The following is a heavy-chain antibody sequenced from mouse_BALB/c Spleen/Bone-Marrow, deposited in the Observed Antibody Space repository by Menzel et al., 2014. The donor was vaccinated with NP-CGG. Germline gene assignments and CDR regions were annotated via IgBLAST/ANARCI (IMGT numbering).Heavy chain of an antibody. Sequence: VQLPQSGAELVKPGGSVKLSCTASGFNIKDTYMHWVKQRPEQGLERIGRIDPANGNTKYDPKFQGKATITADTSSNTAYLQLSSLTSEDTAVYYCARYRLGTYFDYWGQGTTLTVSS. V-gene: IGHV14-3*02. CDR2: IDPANGNT. J-gene: IGHJ2*01. CDR1: GFNIKDTY. D-gene: IGHD1-2*01. CDR3: ARYRLGTYFDY.